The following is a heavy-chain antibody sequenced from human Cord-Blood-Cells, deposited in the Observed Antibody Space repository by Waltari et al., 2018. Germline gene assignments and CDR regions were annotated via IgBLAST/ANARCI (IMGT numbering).Heavy chain of an antibody. V-gene: IGHV4-38-2*02. D-gene: IGHD2-21*02. CDR2: IYHSGSP. CDR1: GYSISSGYY. CDR3: ARHRSGLHYFDY. J-gene: IGHJ4*02. Sequence: QVHLQESGPGLVKPSEALSLPCTVSGYSISSGYYWGWIRQPPGKGLEWIGSIYHSGSPYYNPSLKRRATRSVATSKTQASLKLSCVTAADTAVYYCARHRSGLHYFDYWGQGTLVTVAP.